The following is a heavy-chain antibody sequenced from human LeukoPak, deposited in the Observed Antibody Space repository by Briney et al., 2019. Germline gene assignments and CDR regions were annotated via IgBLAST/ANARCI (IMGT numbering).Heavy chain of an antibody. J-gene: IGHJ4*02. Sequence: GGSLRLSCAASGLTFYSFGMSWVRQAPGKGLEWVSGISGSGDTTYYADSVKGRFTISRDNSKNTLYLQMNSLRVEDTAVYYCAKGHSAHGTGFDCWGQGTLVAASS. CDR2: ISGSGDTT. CDR1: GLTFYSFG. V-gene: IGHV3-23*01. CDR3: AKGHSAHGTGFDC. D-gene: IGHD1-14*01.